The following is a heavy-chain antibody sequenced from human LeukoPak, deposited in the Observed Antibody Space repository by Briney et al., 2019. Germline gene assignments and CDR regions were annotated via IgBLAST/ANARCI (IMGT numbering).Heavy chain of an antibody. V-gene: IGHV5-51*01. J-gene: IGHJ4*02. Sequence: GESLKISCRASGYDFSTSWIGWVRQMPGKGLEWMGVIYPDDSDAKYSPSFQGQVTISADKAINTAYLQWSSLRTSDTAIYYCARHEPGDKSRYFFNYWGQGTLVTVSS. CDR1: GYDFSTSW. D-gene: IGHD1-14*01. CDR3: ARHEPGDKSRYFFNY. CDR2: IYPDDSDA.